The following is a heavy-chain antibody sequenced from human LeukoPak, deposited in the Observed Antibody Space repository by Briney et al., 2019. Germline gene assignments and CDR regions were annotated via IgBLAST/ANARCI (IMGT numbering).Heavy chain of an antibody. V-gene: IGHV3-66*01. Sequence: GGSLRLSCAASGFTVSSNHMSWVRQAPGKGLELVSVIYSGGTIYYADSVKGRFTISRDNSKNTVYLEMNSLRAEDTAVYYCARDGENHYYDYWGQGTLVTVST. CDR1: GFTVSSNH. J-gene: IGHJ4*02. CDR3: ARDGENHYYDY. D-gene: IGHD7-27*01. CDR2: IYSGGTI.